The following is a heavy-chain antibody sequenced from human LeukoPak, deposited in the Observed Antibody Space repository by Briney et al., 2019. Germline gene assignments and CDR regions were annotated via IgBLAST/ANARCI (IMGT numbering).Heavy chain of an antibody. CDR2: IYYSGST. CDR1: GGSISSGDYY. V-gene: IGHV4-30-4*08. J-gene: IGHJ6*03. Sequence: PSQTLSLTCTVSGGSISSGDYYWSWIRQPPGKGLEWIGYIYYSGSTYYNPSLTSRVTISVDTSKNQFSLKLSSVTAADTAVYYCARDFHRLEWSYYYYMDVWGKGTTVTVSS. CDR3: ARDFHRLEWSYYYYMDV. D-gene: IGHD3-3*01.